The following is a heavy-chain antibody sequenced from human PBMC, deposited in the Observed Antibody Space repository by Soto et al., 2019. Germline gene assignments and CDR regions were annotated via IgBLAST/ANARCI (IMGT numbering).Heavy chain of an antibody. J-gene: IGHJ3*02. CDR1: GDSISNEDYY. CDR3: AGLFAYYDKEPGAFDI. V-gene: IGHV4-30-4*01. CDR2: ISYTGSP. Sequence: QVQLQESGPGLVEPSQTLSLTCSVSGDSISNEDYYWSWIRQPPGTVLEWIGYISYTGSPHYNPSPKSRASISVDPSKTQFSIELASVTAANTAVYYCAGLFAYYDKEPGAFDIWGQGTRVSVSS. D-gene: IGHD3-9*01.